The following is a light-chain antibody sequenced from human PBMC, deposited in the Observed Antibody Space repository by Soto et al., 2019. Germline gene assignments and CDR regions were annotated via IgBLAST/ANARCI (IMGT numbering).Light chain of an antibody. Sequence: DIQMTQSPSTLSASVGDRVTITCRASQSIDSWLAWYQQKPGKAPKLLIYKASILETGVPSRFSGSGSGTEFTLTISSLQPDGFTTYYCHQYKSYPLTFGGGTKVEIK. CDR2: KAS. V-gene: IGKV1-5*03. CDR3: HQYKSYPLT. J-gene: IGKJ4*01. CDR1: QSIDSW.